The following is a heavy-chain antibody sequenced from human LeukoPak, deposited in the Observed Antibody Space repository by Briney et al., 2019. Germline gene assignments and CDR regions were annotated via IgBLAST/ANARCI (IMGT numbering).Heavy chain of an antibody. J-gene: IGHJ6*02. Sequence: GASVKVSCKASGYTFTSYAMNWARQAPGQGLEWMGWINTNTGNPTYAQGFTGRFVFSLDTSVSTAYLQISSLKAEDTAVYYCARAMDDFWSGYYDYYYYGMDVWGQGTTVTVSS. CDR3: ARAMDDFWSGYYDYYYYGMDV. CDR2: INTNTGNP. CDR1: GYTFTSYA. D-gene: IGHD3-3*01. V-gene: IGHV7-4-1*02.